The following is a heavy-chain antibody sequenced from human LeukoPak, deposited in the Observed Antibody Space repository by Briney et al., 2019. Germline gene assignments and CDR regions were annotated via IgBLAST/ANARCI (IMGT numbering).Heavy chain of an antibody. Sequence: WASVKVSCKASGGTFSSYAISWVRQAPGQGLEWMGWINPNSGGTNYAQKFQGRVTMTRDTSISTAYMELSRLRSDDTAVYYCARYYAHPYYDILTGYYFDYWGQGTLVTVSS. V-gene: IGHV1-2*02. CDR3: ARYYAHPYYDILTGYYFDY. J-gene: IGHJ4*02. CDR2: INPNSGGT. CDR1: GGTFSSYA. D-gene: IGHD3-9*01.